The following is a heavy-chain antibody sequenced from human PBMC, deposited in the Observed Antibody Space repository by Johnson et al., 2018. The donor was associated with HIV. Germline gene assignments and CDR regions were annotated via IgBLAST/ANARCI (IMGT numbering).Heavy chain of an antibody. CDR1: GFTFSSYA. J-gene: IGHJ3*02. CDR3: AIIPPGGAVKGADAFDI. CDR2: ISYDGGNK. D-gene: IGHD1-26*01. V-gene: IGHV3-30*04. Sequence: QVQLVESGGGVVQPGGSLRLSCAASGFTFSSYAMHWVRQAPGKGLEWVAVISYDGGNKYYADSVKGRFTISRDNSKNTLYLQMNSLRAEETAVYYCAIIPPGGAVKGADAFDIWGQGTMVTVSS.